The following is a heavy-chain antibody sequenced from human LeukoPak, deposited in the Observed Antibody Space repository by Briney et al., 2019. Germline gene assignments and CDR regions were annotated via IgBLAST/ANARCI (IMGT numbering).Heavy chain of an antibody. J-gene: IGHJ5*02. CDR1: GGSISSSSYY. Sequence: SETLSLTCTVSGGSISSSSYYWGWIRQPPGKGLEWIGSIYYSGSTSYNPSLKGRVTISVDASKNHFSLKLSSVTAADTAVYYCARHGRYYDILTGYYYWFDPWGQGTLVTVSS. CDR2: IYYSGST. CDR3: ARHGRYYDILTGYYYWFDP. D-gene: IGHD3-9*01. V-gene: IGHV4-39*01.